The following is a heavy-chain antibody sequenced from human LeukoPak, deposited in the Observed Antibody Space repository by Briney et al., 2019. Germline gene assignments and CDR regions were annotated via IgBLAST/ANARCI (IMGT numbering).Heavy chain of an antibody. CDR1: GFTFSGFW. CDR2: INSDGSEG. D-gene: IGHD6-6*01. J-gene: IGHJ3*01. V-gene: IGHV3-7*03. CDR3: ARSSYSSSSSV. Sequence: GGSLRLSCAVSGFTFSGFWMSWSRQAPGKGLEWVASINSDGSEGYYANVVKGRFTISRDNAKNSLYLQINSLRAEDTAVYYCARSSYSSSSSVWGQGTMVTVSS.